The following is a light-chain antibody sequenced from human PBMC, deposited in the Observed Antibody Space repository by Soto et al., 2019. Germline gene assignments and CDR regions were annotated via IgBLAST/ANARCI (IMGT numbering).Light chain of an antibody. J-gene: IGKJ2*01. CDR1: QSVNSNF. Sequence: EIVLTQSPGTLSMSPGERATLSCRASQSVNSNFFAWYQQKPGQAPRLLIYGVSTRATGIPDRFTGSGSGTEFALTISGLEPEDFAVYYCQQYGSSPRTFGQGTKVEIK. CDR2: GVS. V-gene: IGKV3-20*01. CDR3: QQYGSSPRT.